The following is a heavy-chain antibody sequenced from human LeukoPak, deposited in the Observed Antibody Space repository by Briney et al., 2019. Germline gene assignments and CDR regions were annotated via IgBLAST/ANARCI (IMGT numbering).Heavy chain of an antibody. D-gene: IGHD3-10*01. CDR3: ARHSFRFYYGSGSYSDAFDI. CDR2: IYYSGST. CDR1: GGSINTNY. V-gene: IGHV4-59*08. Sequence: SETLSLTCLVSGGSINTNYWSWVRQPPGKGLEWVGYIYYSGSTNYNPSLKSRVTMSVDTSKNQFSLKLSSVTAADTAVYYCARHSFRFYYGSGSYSDAFDIWGQGTMVTVSS. J-gene: IGHJ3*02.